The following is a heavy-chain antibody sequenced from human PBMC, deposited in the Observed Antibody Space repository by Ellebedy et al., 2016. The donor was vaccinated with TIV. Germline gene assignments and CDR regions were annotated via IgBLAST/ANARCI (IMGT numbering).Heavy chain of an antibody. CDR1: GFTFSSYW. J-gene: IGHJ4*02. Sequence: GGSLRLXXAASGFTFSSYWMTWVRQAPGKGLEWVANIKQDGSEKTYVDSVKGRFTISRDNAKNSLYLQMNSLRAEDTAVYYCAKDYGWLRPFDYWGQGTLVTVSS. D-gene: IGHD5-12*01. V-gene: IGHV3-7*01. CDR2: IKQDGSEK. CDR3: AKDYGWLRPFDY.